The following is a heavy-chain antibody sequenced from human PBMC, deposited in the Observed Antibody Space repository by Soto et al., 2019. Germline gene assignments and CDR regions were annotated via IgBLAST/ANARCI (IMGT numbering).Heavy chain of an antibody. D-gene: IGHD3-3*01. V-gene: IGHV3-48*03. CDR3: ASPATSYDFWSGYYQRGYYYGMDV. CDR1: GFTFSSYE. Sequence: PGGSLRLACAASGFTFSSYEMNWVRQAPGKGLEWVSYISSSGSTIYYADSVKGRLTISRDNAKNSLYLQMNSLRAEDTAVYYCASPATSYDFWSGYYQRGYYYGMDVWGQGTTVTVSS. CDR2: ISSSGSTI. J-gene: IGHJ6*02.